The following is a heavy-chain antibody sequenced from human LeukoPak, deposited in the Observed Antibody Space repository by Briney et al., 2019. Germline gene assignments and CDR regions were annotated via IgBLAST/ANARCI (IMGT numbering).Heavy chain of an antibody. V-gene: IGHV4-38-2*02. CDR3: ARHFSEDGYNAAPFQH. J-gene: IGHJ1*01. CDR2: ICNGRTT. D-gene: IGHD5-24*01. CDR1: GYSISSAYY. Sequence: SETLSLTCTVSGYSISSAYYWAWIRQPPGKGLEWIGSICNGRTTYYNPSLKGRVTMSIDTSKNQFSLKLTSVTAADTAVYYCARHFSEDGYNAAPFQHWGQGTLVTVSS.